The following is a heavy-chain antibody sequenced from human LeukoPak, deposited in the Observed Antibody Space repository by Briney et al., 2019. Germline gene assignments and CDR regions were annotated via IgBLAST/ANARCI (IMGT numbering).Heavy chain of an antibody. CDR3: ARAAGYCSGGSCYSYYYYYMDV. CDR1: GGSISSGSYY. CDR2: IYTSGST. D-gene: IGHD2-15*01. Sequence: SQTLPLTCTVSGGSISSGSYYWSRIRQPAGKGLEWIGRIYTSGSTNYNPSLKSRVTISVDTSKNQFSLKLSSVTAADTAVYYCARAAGYCSGGSCYSYYYYYMDVWGKGTTVTVSS. J-gene: IGHJ6*03. V-gene: IGHV4-61*02.